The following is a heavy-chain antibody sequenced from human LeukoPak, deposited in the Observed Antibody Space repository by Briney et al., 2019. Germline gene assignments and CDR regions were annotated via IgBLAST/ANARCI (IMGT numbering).Heavy chain of an antibody. D-gene: IGHD3-10*01. Sequence: PGGSLRLSCVDSGFTFSDYWMTWVRQAPGKGLEWVANIKEDGSVKYYVDSVKGRFTISRDNAKNSLYLQLNCLRVEDTAVYYCATEGTDGRGSFGWFDSWGQGTLVTVSS. V-gene: IGHV3-7*01. CDR1: GFTFSDYW. CDR3: ATEGTDGRGSFGWFDS. CDR2: IKEDGSVK. J-gene: IGHJ5*01.